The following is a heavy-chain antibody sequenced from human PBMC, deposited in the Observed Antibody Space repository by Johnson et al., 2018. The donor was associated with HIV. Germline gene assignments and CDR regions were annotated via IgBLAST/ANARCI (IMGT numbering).Heavy chain of an antibody. J-gene: IGHJ3*02. CDR2: IRGRANTYAT. CDR3: ASTIDIVPTGRSYDAFDI. CDR1: GFTFSGSA. Sequence: VLLVESGGGVVQPGRSLELSCAASGFTFSGSAMHWVRQASGKGLEWVGRIRGRANTYATAYAASLKVSFTISRDESTNTAYLQMNSLTPEDTAVYYCASTIDIVPTGRSYDAFDIWGQGTMVTVSS. D-gene: IGHD5-12*01. V-gene: IGHV3-73*01.